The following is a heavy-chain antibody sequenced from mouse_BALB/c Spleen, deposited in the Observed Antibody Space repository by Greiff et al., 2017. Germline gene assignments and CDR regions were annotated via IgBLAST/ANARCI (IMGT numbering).Heavy chain of an antibody. D-gene: IGHD2-4*01. Sequence: VQLQQSGPELVKPGASVKMSCKASGYTFTSYYIHWVKQRPGQGLEWIGWIYPGDGSTKYNEKFKGKTTLTADKSSSTAYMLLSSLTSEDSAIYFCATYDYDGAWFADWGEGTLVTVSA. V-gene: IGHV1S56*01. CDR2: IYPGDGST. CDR3: ATYDYDGAWFAD. CDR1: GYTFTSYY. J-gene: IGHJ3*01.